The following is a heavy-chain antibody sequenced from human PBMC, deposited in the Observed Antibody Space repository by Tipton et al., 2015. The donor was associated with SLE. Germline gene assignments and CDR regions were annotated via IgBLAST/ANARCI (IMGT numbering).Heavy chain of an antibody. J-gene: IGHJ6*03. D-gene: IGHD3-10*01. Sequence: TLSLTCSAYGGSFSGYYWSWIRQPPGKGLEWIGEINHSGSTNYNPSLKSRVTISIDTSKNQFSLKLSSVTAADTAVYYCARGSGGQELWFGSYYYYYYMDVWGKGTTVTVSS. CDR2: INHSGST. CDR1: GGSFSGYY. CDR3: ARGSGGQELWFGSYYYYYYMDV. V-gene: IGHV4-34*01.